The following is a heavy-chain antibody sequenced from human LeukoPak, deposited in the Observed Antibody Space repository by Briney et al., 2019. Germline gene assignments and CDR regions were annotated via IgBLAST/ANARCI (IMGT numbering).Heavy chain of an antibody. V-gene: IGHV4-59*01. CDR3: ARDRGNSEVYYYYYGMDV. CDR1: GGSISSYY. D-gene: IGHD3-10*01. J-gene: IGHJ6*01. Sequence: SETLSLTCTVSGGSISSYYWSWIRQPPGEGLEWIGYIYYSGSTNYNPSLKSRVTISVDTSKNQFSLKLSSVTAADTAVYYCARDRGNSEVYYYYYGMDVWGQGTTVTVSS. CDR2: IYYSGST.